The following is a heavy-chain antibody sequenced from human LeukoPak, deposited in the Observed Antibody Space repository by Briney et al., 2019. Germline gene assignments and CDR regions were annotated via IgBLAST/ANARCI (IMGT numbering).Heavy chain of an antibody. D-gene: IGHD2-15*01. CDR3: ARESGGSKIDY. CDR2: INPNSGDT. CDR1: EYTFTAYF. Sequence: ASVKVSCKASEYTFTAYFMHWVRQAPGQGLEWMGWINPNSGDTKYAQKFQGRVTMTRDMSTSTVYMELSSLRSEDTAVYYCARESGGSKIDYWGQGTLVTVSS. J-gene: IGHJ4*02. V-gene: IGHV1-2*02.